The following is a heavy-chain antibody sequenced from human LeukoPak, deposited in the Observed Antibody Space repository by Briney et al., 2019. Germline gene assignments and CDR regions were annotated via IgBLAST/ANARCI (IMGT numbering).Heavy chain of an antibody. V-gene: IGHV3-11*01. J-gene: IGHJ4*02. CDR2: ISSSGCTI. CDR1: GFTFSDYY. CDR3: ARGPTTSYYFDY. Sequence: GGSLRLSCAASGFTFSDYYMSWIRQAPGRGLEWVSYISSSGCTIYYADSVKGRFTISRDNAKNSLYLQMNSLRAEDTAVYYYARGPTTSYYFDYWGQGTLVTVSS. D-gene: IGHD1-14*01.